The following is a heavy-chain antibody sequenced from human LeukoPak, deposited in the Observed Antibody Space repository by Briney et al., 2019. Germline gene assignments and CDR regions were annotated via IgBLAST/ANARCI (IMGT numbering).Heavy chain of an antibody. D-gene: IGHD4-23*01. J-gene: IGHJ3*02. CDR2: INSDGSST. Sequence: GGSLRLSCAASGFTFSSYWMHWVRQAPGKGLVWVSRINSDGSSTNYADSVKGRFTISRDNAKNTLYLQMNSLRAEDTAVYYCATWKNGGNSRGDAFDIWGQGTMVTVSS. CDR1: GFTFSSYW. V-gene: IGHV3-74*01. CDR3: ATWKNGGNSRGDAFDI.